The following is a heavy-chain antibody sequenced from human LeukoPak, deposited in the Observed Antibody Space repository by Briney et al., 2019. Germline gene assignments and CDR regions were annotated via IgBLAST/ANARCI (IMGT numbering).Heavy chain of an antibody. D-gene: IGHD2-21*02. Sequence: PGGSLRLSCAASGFTFSSYSMNWVRQAPGKGLEWVSSISSSSSYIYYADSVKGRFTISRDNAKNSLYLQMNSLRAEDTAVYYCARRRDIVVVTAGIDYWGQGTLVTVSS. CDR1: GFTFSSYS. CDR3: ARRRDIVVVTAGIDY. CDR2: ISSSSSYI. J-gene: IGHJ4*02. V-gene: IGHV3-21*01.